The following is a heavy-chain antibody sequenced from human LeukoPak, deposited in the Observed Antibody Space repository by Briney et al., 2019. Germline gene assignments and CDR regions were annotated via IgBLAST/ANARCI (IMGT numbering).Heavy chain of an antibody. J-gene: IGHJ4*02. D-gene: IGHD3-10*01. CDR3: ARRPRQRFGEFDY. CDR1: GGSINSYY. CDR2: IYYSWST. V-gene: IGHV4-59*12. Sequence: SDTLTLTCTASGGSINSYYGSGIRKPPGKGLEWIGYIYYSWSTNYNPSLKSQVTISVDTSKNPFSLKRSSVTASDTAVYYCARRPRQRFGEFDYWGQGTLVTVSS.